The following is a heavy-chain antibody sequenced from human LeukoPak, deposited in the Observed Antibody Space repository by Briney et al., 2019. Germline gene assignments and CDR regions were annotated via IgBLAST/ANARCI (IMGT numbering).Heavy chain of an antibody. CDR1: GFTFSSYG. J-gene: IGHJ6*03. CDR2: ISTSSSYI. D-gene: IGHD3-3*01. V-gene: IGHV3-21*01. CDR3: ARDHAFSYYYYYMDV. Sequence: GGSLRLSCAASGFTFSSYGMNWVRQAPGKGLEWVSSISTSSSYIYYADSMKGRFTISRDNAKNSLYLQMNSLRAEDTAVYYCARDHAFSYYYYYMDVWGKGTTVTVSS.